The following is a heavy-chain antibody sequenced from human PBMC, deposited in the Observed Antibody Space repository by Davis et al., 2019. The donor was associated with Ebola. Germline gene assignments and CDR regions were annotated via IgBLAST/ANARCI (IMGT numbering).Heavy chain of an antibody. CDR1: GFTFNIYA. Sequence: PGESLKISCAASGFTFNIYAMNWVRQAPGKGLEWVTSIRQDGSATSYVDSVRGRFAISRDNAENSLYLQMNSLRAEDTAIYYCARTGDYDSAFDIWGQGTLVTVSS. J-gene: IGHJ3*02. V-gene: IGHV3-7*03. CDR3: ARTGDYDSAFDI. D-gene: IGHD4-17*01. CDR2: IRQDGSAT.